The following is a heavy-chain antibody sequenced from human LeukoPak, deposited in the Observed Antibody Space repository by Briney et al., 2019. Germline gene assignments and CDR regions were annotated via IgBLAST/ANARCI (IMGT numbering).Heavy chain of an antibody. J-gene: IGHJ6*03. V-gene: IGHV4-38-2*02. CDR1: DYSISSGYY. Sequence: KPSETLSLTCTVSDYSISSGYYWGWIRQPPGKGLEWIGSMYHSGNTYYNPSLKSRITISVDTSKNQFSLKLSSVTAADTAVYYCARCDYDFWSGYYPNYYYYMDVWGKGTTVTVSS. D-gene: IGHD3-3*01. CDR2: MYHSGNT. CDR3: ARCDYDFWSGYYPNYYYYMDV.